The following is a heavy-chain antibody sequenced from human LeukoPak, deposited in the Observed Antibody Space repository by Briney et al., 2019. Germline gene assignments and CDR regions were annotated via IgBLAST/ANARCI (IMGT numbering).Heavy chain of an antibody. CDR1: GYTFTSYY. J-gene: IGHJ6*03. Sequence: GASVKVSCKASGYTFTSYYMHWVRQAPGQGLEWMGLINPTGGSTGYAQKFQGRVTITADESTSTAYMELSSLRSEDTAVYYCASKSGYYDSSGYRIPYYYYYYMDVWGKGTTVTISS. CDR2: INPTGGST. CDR3: ASKSGYYDSSGYRIPYYYYYYMDV. D-gene: IGHD3-22*01. V-gene: IGHV1-46*01.